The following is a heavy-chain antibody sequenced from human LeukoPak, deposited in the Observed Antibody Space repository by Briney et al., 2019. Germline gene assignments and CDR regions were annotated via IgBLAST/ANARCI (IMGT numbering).Heavy chain of an antibody. CDR2: INPSGESI. D-gene: IGHD1-26*01. CDR3: ARGVGY. Sequence: GGSLRLSCAASGFTFANYAMTWVRQAPGKGLEWVSTINPSGESINFADSVRGRFTISRDNSKNTLYLQMNSLRAKDTAVYYCARGVGYWGQGTLVTVSS. CDR1: GFTFANYA. V-gene: IGHV3-23*01. J-gene: IGHJ4*02.